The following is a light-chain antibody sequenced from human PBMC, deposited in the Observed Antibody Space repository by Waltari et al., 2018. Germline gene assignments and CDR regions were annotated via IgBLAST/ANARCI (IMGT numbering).Light chain of an antibody. J-gene: IGLJ2*01. CDR3: SAWDDSLNGHVV. CDR1: LSNIGSNA. CDR2: SKD. Sequence: QSLLTQPTSVSGTPRQRVLISCSGCLSNIGSNALSWYQKLPGPAPKVPIHSKDRRPAGVPDRFSSSKSGTSASLAISGLQSADEADYYCSAWDDSLNGHVVFGGGTKLTVL. V-gene: IGLV1-44*01.